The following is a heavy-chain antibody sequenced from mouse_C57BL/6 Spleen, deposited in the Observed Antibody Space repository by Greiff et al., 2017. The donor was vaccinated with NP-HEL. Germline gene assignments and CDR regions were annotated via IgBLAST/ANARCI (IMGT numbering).Heavy chain of an antibody. Sequence: VQLQQSGAELVKPGASVKLSCKASGYTFTSYWMQWVKQRPGQGLERIGEIDPSDNYTNYNQKFKVKATLTVDTSSSTAYMELSSPTAEESAVYDCARWCTTVGAAADYWGQGTTLTVSS. D-gene: IGHD1-1*01. CDR3: ARWCTTVGAAADY. CDR2: IDPSDNYT. V-gene: IGHV1-50*01. J-gene: IGHJ2*01. CDR1: GYTFTSYW.